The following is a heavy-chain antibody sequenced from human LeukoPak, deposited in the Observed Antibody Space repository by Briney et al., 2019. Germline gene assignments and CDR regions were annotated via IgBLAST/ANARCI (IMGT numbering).Heavy chain of an antibody. Sequence: ASVKVSCKASGYTFSSFDINWVRQAPGQGLEWMGWMNPNSGNSGFAQKFQGRVIMTRNTSIATAYMEVTNLRFDDTAVYYCVDPDRWGQGTLVTVSS. D-gene: IGHD3-22*01. V-gene: IGHV1-8*01. CDR2: MNPNSGNS. CDR1: GYTFSSFD. CDR3: VDPDR. J-gene: IGHJ1*01.